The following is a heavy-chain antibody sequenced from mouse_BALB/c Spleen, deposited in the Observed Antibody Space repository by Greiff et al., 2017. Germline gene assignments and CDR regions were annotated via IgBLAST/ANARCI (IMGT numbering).Heavy chain of an antibody. CDR1: GYTFTSYV. CDR3: ARDGNYGNYYAMDY. J-gene: IGHJ4*01. V-gene: IGHV1-14*01. CDR2: INPYNDGT. D-gene: IGHD2-1*01. Sequence: VQLKQSGPELVKPGASVKMSCKASGYTFTSYVMHWVKQKPGQGLEWIGYINPYNDGTKYNEKFKGKATLTSDKSSSTAYMELSSLTSEDSAVYYCARDGNYGNYYAMDYWGQGTSVTVSS.